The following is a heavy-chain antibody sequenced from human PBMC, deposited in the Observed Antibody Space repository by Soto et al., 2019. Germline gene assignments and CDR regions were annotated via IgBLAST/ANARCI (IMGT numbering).Heavy chain of an antibody. CDR3: TTEISSRYGDYVDYYYYYYMDV. D-gene: IGHD4-17*01. J-gene: IGHJ6*03. V-gene: IGHV3-15*01. Sequence: GGSLRLSCAASGFTFSNAWMSWVRQAPGKGLEWVGRIKSKTDGGTTDYAAPVKGRFTISRDDSKNTLYLQMNSLKTEDTAVYYCTTEISSRYGDYVDYYYYYYMDVWGKGTTVTVSS. CDR2: IKSKTDGGTT. CDR1: GFTFSNAW.